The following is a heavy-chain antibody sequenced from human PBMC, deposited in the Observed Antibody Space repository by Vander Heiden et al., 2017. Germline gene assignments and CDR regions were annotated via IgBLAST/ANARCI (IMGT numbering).Heavy chain of an antibody. V-gene: IGHV3-23*04. D-gene: IGHD3-10*01. J-gene: IGHJ5*01. Sequence: VQLVESGGGLVQPGGSLRVSCEASGFNFRYYAMTWVGQDPGKGLEGVSTSSGSGNDADYAGSVKGRFIISRDNSKNTLYLQMNSLRAGDTALYYCAKEGLWYGGNWFDPWGKGTLVTVSS. CDR3: AKEGLWYGGNWFDP. CDR1: GFNFRYYA. CDR2: SSGSGNDA.